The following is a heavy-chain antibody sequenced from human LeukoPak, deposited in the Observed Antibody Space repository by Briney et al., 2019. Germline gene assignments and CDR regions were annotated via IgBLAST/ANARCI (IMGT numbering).Heavy chain of an antibody. J-gene: IGHJ5*02. CDR3: ARTPFIAVAGTGGWFDP. Sequence: GESLKISCKGSGYSFTSYWIGWVRQMPGKGLEWMGIIYPGDSDTRYRPSFQGQVTISADKSISTAYLQWSSLKASDTAMYYCARTPFIAVAGTGGWFDPWGQGTLVTVSS. CDR1: GYSFTSYW. V-gene: IGHV5-51*01. D-gene: IGHD6-19*01. CDR2: IYPGDSDT.